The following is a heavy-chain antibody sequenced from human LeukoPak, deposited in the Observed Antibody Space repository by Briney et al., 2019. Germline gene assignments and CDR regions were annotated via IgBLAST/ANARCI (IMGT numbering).Heavy chain of an antibody. CDR3: ARDLFELWFGESPFDY. CDR2: INPSGGST. CDR1: GYTFTSYY. Sequence: ASVKASCKASGYTFTSYYMHWVRQAPGQGLEWMGIINPSGGSTSYAQKFQGRVTMTRDTSTSTVYMELSSLRSEDTAVYYCARDLFELWFGESPFDYWGQGTLVTVSS. J-gene: IGHJ4*02. V-gene: IGHV1-46*01. D-gene: IGHD3-10*01.